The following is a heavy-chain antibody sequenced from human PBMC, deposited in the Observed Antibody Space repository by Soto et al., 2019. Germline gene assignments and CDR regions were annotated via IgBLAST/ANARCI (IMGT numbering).Heavy chain of an antibody. CDR3: AAGATVTRYNWFDP. V-gene: IGHV4-30-2*01. D-gene: IGHD4-4*01. CDR2: IYHSGST. CDR1: GGSISSGGYF. J-gene: IGHJ5*02. Sequence: PSETLSLTCAVSGGSISSGGYFWSWIRQPPGKGLEWIGYIYHSGSTYYNPSLKSRVTISVDRSKNQFSLKLSSVTAADTAVYYCAAGATVTRYNWFDPWGQGTLVTVSS.